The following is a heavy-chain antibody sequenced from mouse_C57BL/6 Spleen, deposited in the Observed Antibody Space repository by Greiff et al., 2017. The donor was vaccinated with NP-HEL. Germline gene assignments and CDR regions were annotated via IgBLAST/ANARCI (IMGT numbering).Heavy chain of an antibody. V-gene: IGHV3-6*01. D-gene: IGHD2-1*01. J-gene: IGHJ3*01. CDR1: GYSITSGYY. Sequence: ESGPGLVKPSQSLSLTCSVTGYSITSGYYWNWIRQFPGNKLEWMGYISYDGSNNYNPSLKNRISITRDTSKNQFFLKLNSVTTEDTATYYCARGAYGNGAFAYWGQGTLVTVSA. CDR3: ARGAYGNGAFAY. CDR2: ISYDGSN.